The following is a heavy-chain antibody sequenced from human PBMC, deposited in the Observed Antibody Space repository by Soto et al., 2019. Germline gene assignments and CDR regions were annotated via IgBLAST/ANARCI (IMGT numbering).Heavy chain of an antibody. Sequence: ASVKVSCKASGYTFTSYGISWVRQAPGQGLEWMGWISAYNGNTNYAQKLQGRVTMTTDTSTSTAYMELRSLRSDDTAVYYCARDRRYYDSSGYDWDAFDTWGQGTMVTVSS. CDR1: GYTFTSYG. J-gene: IGHJ3*02. D-gene: IGHD3-22*01. CDR3: ARDRRYYDSSGYDWDAFDT. V-gene: IGHV1-18*01. CDR2: ISAYNGNT.